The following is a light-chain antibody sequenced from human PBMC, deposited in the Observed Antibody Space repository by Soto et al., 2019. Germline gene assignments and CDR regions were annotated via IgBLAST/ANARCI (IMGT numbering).Light chain of an antibody. V-gene: IGKV4-1*01. CDR3: QQYYGTPPT. CDR2: WAS. J-gene: IGKJ1*01. CDR1: QSILYNSYNRNY. Sequence: DIVMTQSPDSLPVSLGERVTINCKSSQSILYNSYNRNYLAWYQQKPGQPPKLLIYWASTRESGVPERFSGSGSGTDFTLTISSLQAEDVAVYYCQQYYGTPPTFGQGTKVEIK.